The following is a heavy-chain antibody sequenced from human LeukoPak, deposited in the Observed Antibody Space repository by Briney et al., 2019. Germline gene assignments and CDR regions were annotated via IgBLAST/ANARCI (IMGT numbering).Heavy chain of an antibody. J-gene: IGHJ4*02. Sequence: GGSLRLSCAASGFTFSSYGMHWVRQAPGKGLEWVAVIWYDGSNKYYADSVMGRFTISRDNSKNTLYLQMNSLRAEDTAVYYCARGPYYYDSSGYDYWGQGTLVTVSS. CDR2: IWYDGSNK. CDR1: GFTFSSYG. V-gene: IGHV3-33*01. D-gene: IGHD3-22*01. CDR3: ARGPYYYDSSGYDY.